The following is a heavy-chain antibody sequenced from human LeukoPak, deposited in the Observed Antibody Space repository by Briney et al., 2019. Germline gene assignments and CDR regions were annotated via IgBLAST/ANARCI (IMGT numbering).Heavy chain of an antibody. V-gene: IGHV3-30-3*01. CDR2: ISYDGSNK. Sequence: GGSLRLSCAASGFTFSSYAMHWVRQAPGKGLEWVAVISYDGSNKYYADSVKGRFTISRDNSKNTLYLQMNSLRTEDTAVYYCARGPLTGKWPDMGFDYWGQGTLVTVSS. D-gene: IGHD3-9*01. CDR3: ARGPLTGKWPDMGFDY. CDR1: GFTFSSYA. J-gene: IGHJ4*02.